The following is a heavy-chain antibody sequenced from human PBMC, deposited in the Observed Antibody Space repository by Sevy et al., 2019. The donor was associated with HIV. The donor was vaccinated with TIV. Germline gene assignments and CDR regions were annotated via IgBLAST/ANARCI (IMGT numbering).Heavy chain of an antibody. J-gene: IGHJ4*02. D-gene: IGHD3-22*01. Sequence: GGSLRLSCAASGFTFSSYAMSWVRQAPGKGLEWVSAISGSGGSTYYADSVKRRFTISRDNSKNTLYLQMNSLRADATAVYYCAKDYYASSGYDDYFDYWGQGTLVTVSS. CDR3: AKDYYASSGYDDYFDY. CDR1: GFTFSSYA. CDR2: ISGSGGST. V-gene: IGHV3-23*01.